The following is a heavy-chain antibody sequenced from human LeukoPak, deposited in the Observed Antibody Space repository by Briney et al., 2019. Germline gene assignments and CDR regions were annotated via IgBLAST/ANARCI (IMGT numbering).Heavy chain of an antibody. CDR1: GFTFSNYW. CDR2: IKQDGSEK. CDR3: AKEGAYPIITYDA. J-gene: IGHJ5*02. Sequence: PGGSLRLSCAASGFTFSNYWMNWLRQSPGKGREWVANIKQDGSEKYYVDSVKGRFTISRDNAKNSLYLQMNSLRAEDAGVYYSAKEGAYPIITYDAWGQGTLVTVSS. V-gene: IGHV3-7*01. D-gene: IGHD1-14*01.